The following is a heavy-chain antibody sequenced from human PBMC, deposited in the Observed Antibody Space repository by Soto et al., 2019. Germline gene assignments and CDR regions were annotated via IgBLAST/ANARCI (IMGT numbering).Heavy chain of an antibody. Sequence: GESLKISCMGSGCKVSTWHNFTSYWIAWVRQMPGEGLEWMGIIYPGDSDTRYSPSFQGHVTISADKSISTAYLQWSSLKASDTAMYYCARHEKAVVPTEMPDKYWGQGTLVTVSS. CDR1: GCKVSTWHNFTSYW. D-gene: IGHD2-2*01. CDR3: ARHEKAVVPTEMPDKY. CDR2: IYPGDSDT. V-gene: IGHV5-51*01. J-gene: IGHJ4*02.